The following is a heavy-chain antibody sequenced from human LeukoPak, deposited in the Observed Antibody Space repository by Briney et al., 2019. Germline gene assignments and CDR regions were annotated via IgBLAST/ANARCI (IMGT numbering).Heavy chain of an antibody. Sequence: GASLRLSCAASGFTFSSYEMNWVRQAPGKGLEWVSYISSSGSTIYYADSVKGRFTISRDNAKNSLYLQMNSLRAEDTAVYYCAREGYYDIRDAFDIWGQGTMVTVSS. CDR1: GFTFSSYE. V-gene: IGHV3-48*03. D-gene: IGHD3-22*01. J-gene: IGHJ3*02. CDR2: ISSSGSTI. CDR3: AREGYYDIRDAFDI.